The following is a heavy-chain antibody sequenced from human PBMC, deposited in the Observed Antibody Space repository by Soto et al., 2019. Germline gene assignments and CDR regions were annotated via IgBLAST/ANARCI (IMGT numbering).Heavy chain of an antibody. D-gene: IGHD2-2*02. CDR3: ARGSHPVVPAVILPFRCPPCNCMHI. Sequence: PGGSLRLSCAASGFTFSSYAMHWVRQAPGKGLEYVSAISSNGGSTYYADSVKGRFTISRDNSKNTLYLQMGSLRAEDMPVYYCARGSHPVVPAVILPFRCPPCNCMHICDKGPTGTVSS. CDR1: GFTFSSYA. CDR2: ISSNGGST. J-gene: IGHJ6*04. V-gene: IGHV3-64*02.